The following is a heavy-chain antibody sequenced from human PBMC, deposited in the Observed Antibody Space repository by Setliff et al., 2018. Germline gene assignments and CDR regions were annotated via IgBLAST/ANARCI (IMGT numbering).Heavy chain of an antibody. J-gene: IGHJ3*02. CDR1: GYTFTNYW. D-gene: IGHD1-26*01. CDR2: IYPADSDT. CDR3: ARVGPLTDDAFDI. Sequence: PRESLKISCKGSGYTFTNYWIAWVRQMPGKGLEYMGIIYPADSDTTYSPSFQGQVTISADKSINTAYLQWSSLKASDTAIYYCARVGPLTDDAFDIWGQGTMVTV. V-gene: IGHV5-51*01.